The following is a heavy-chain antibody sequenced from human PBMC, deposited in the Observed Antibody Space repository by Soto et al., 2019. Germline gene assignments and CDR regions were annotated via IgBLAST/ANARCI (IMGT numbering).Heavy chain of an antibody. J-gene: IGHJ4*02. CDR2: IHYNGNT. CDR3: AREGNLGRWIQPLDY. Sequence: TSETLSLTCAVYGGYFSSYSCSWIRQPPGKGLEWIGNIHYNGNTKYSPSLKSRVTMSVDTSKNHFSLKLISVTTADTAVYFCAREGNLGRWIQPLDYWGQGTLVTVSS. CDR1: GGYFSSYS. V-gene: IGHV4-59*01. D-gene: IGHD5-18*01.